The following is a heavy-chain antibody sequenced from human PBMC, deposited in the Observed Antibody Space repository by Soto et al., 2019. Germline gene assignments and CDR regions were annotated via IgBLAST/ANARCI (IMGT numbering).Heavy chain of an antibody. CDR1: GGSFSGYY. J-gene: IGHJ4*02. CDR3: ARDCSGGSCPTLDY. CDR2: INHSGST. V-gene: IGHV4-34*01. D-gene: IGHD2-15*01. Sequence: QVQLQQWGAGLLKPSETLSLTCAVYGGSFSGYYWSWIRQPPGKGLEWIGEINHSGSTNYNPSLKSRVTISVDTSKNQFSLKLSSVTAADTAVYYCARDCSGGSCPTLDYWGQGTLVTVSS.